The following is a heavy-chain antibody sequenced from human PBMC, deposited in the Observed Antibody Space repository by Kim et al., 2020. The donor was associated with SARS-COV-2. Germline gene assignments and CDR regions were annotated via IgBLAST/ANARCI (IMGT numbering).Heavy chain of an antibody. D-gene: IGHD3-16*02. Sequence: GGSLRLSCAASGFTFSSYAMSWVRQAPGKGLEWVSAISGSGGSTYYADSVKGRFTISRDNSKNTLYLQMNSLRAEDTAVYYCAKDNNYYDYVWGSYRYSGETDYFDYWGQGTLVTVSS. CDR2: ISGSGGST. CDR3: AKDNNYYDYVWGSYRYSGETDYFDY. V-gene: IGHV3-23*01. CDR1: GFTFSSYA. J-gene: IGHJ4*02.